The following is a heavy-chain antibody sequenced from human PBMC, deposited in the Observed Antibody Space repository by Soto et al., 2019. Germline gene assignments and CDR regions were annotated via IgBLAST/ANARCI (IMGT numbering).Heavy chain of an antibody. D-gene: IGHD6-19*01. J-gene: IGHJ4*02. CDR1: GASISTSIYY. V-gene: IGHV4-39*01. CDR2: IYYSGST. Sequence: PSETLSLTCTFSGASISTSIYYWGWIRQPPGKGLEWIGIIYYSGSTYYNPSLESRVTISVDTSKNQFSLKLRSVTAADTAIYYCARRFEHSTGWYYFDYWGRGTLVT. CDR3: ARRFEHSTGWYYFDY.